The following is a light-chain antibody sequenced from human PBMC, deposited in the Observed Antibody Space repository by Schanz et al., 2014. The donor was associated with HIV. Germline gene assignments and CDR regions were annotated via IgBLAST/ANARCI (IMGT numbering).Light chain of an antibody. CDR3: CSYTGSGTLV. Sequence: QSALTQPRSVSGSPGQSVTISCTGTSSDGGGYNYPPWYQQHPGKAPKLLIYDVTYRPSGISNRFSGSKSGYTASLTISGLQAEDEADYYCCSYTGSGTLVFGGGTKVTVL. J-gene: IGLJ2*01. V-gene: IGLV2-11*01. CDR1: SSDGGGYNY. CDR2: DVT.